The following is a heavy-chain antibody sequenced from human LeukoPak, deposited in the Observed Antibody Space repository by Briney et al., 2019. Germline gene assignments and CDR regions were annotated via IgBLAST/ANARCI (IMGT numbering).Heavy chain of an antibody. D-gene: IGHD3-3*01. V-gene: IGHV3-49*04. J-gene: IGHJ6*03. Sequence: GGSLRLSCTASGFTFGDYAMSWVRQAPGKGLEWVGFIRSKAYGGTTEYAASVKGRFTISRDDSKGIAYLQMNSLKTEDTAVYYCTRDSGYYDFWSGYYTGGWGAKYYYYMDVWGKGTTVTVSS. CDR3: TRDSGYYDFWSGYYTGGWGAKYYYYMDV. CDR1: GFTFGDYA. CDR2: IRSKAYGGTT.